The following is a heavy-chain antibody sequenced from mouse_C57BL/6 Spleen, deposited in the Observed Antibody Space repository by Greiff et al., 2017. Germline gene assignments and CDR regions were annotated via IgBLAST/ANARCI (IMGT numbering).Heavy chain of an antibody. CDR1: GFSLSTFGMG. J-gene: IGHJ2*01. D-gene: IGHD1-1*01. CDR2: IWWDDDK. Sequence: QVTLKVSGPGILQPSQTLSLTCSFPGFSLSTFGMGVGWIRQPSGKGLEWLAHIWWDDDKYYNPALKSRLTISKDTSKNQVFLKIANVDTADTATYYCARIDYYGSSYERVFDYWGQGTTLTVSS. CDR3: ARIDYYGSSYERVFDY. V-gene: IGHV8-8*01.